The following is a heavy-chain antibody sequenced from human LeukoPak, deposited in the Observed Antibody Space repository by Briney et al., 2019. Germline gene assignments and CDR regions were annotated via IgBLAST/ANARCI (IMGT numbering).Heavy chain of an antibody. V-gene: IGHV4-31*03. D-gene: IGHD2-15*01. J-gene: IGHJ5*02. CDR2: IYYSGST. Sequence: SQTLSLTCTVSGGSISSGDYYWSWIRQHPGKGLEWIGYIYYSGSTYYNPSLKSRVTISVDTSKNQFSLKLSSVTAADTAVYYCARAGVCSGGSCYHNWFDPWGQGTLVTVSS. CDR1: GGSISSGDYY. CDR3: ARAGVCSGGSCYHNWFDP.